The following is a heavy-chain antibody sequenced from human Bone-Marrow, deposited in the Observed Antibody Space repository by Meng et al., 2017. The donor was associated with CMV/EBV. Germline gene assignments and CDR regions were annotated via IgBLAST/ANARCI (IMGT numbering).Heavy chain of an antibody. J-gene: IGHJ3*02. D-gene: IGHD2-2*01. Sequence: GGSLRLSCAASGFTFSSFWMHWVRQAPGKGLVWVSRINSDGSSSNYGDSVKGRFTISRDNAENTLYLQMNSLRAEDTAVYYCARSPGSQLYIWGRGKVVTVSS. V-gene: IGHV3-74*01. CDR3: ARSPGSQLYI. CDR1: GFTFSSFW. CDR2: INSDGSSS.